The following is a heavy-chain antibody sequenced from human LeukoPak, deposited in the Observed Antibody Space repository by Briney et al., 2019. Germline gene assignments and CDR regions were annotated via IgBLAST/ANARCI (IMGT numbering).Heavy chain of an antibody. D-gene: IGHD6-13*01. Sequence: GGSLRLSCAASGFTFSDYYMSWIRQAPGKGLEWVSYISSSGSTIYYADSVKGRFTICRDNAKNSLYLQMKSLRAEDTAVYYCARARHLSWTRTEQLFDYWGQGTLVTVSS. CDR2: ISSSGSTI. V-gene: IGHV3-11*01. CDR3: ARARHLSWTRTEQLFDY. J-gene: IGHJ4*02. CDR1: GFTFSDYY.